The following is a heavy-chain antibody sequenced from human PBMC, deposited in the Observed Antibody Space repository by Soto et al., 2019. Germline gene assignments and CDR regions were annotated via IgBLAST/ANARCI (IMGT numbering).Heavy chain of an antibody. J-gene: IGHJ6*03. D-gene: IGHD3-3*01. CDR3: ARRAPRFLGWLWDYYYMDV. CDR2: IKQDGSEK. CDR1: GFNFCSYW. V-gene: IGHV3-7*01. Sequence: GGSLRLSCAASGFNFCSYWMSWVRQAPGKGLEWVANIKQDGSEKYYVDSVKGRFTISRDNAKNSLYLQMNSLRAEDTAVYYCARRAPRFLGWLWDYYYMDVWGKGTTVTVS.